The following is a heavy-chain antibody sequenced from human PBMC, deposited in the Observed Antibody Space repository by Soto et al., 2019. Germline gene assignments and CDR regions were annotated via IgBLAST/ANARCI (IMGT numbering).Heavy chain of an antibody. CDR3: ARGHYGMDV. J-gene: IGHJ6*02. CDR2: IKEDGSEK. Sequence: PGGSLRLSCVASGFTFSNHWISWVRQAPGKGLEWVANIKEDGSEKYYMDSGKGRFTISRDNAENSVYLQMNSLRAEDTAVYYCARGHYGMDVWGQGTTVTVSS. V-gene: IGHV3-7*03. CDR1: GFTFSNHW.